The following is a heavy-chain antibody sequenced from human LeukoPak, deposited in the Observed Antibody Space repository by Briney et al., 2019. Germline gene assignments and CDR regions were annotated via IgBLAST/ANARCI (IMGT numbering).Heavy chain of an antibody. J-gene: IGHJ5*02. Sequence: GASVKVSCKASGYTFTGYYMHWVRQTPGQGLEWMGWINPNSGGTNYAQKFQGWVTMTKDTSISTAYMELSRLRSDDTAVYYCAREGQYNWFDPWGQGTLVTVSS. CDR2: INPNSGGT. V-gene: IGHV1-2*04. CDR1: GYTFTGYY. CDR3: AREGQYNWFDP.